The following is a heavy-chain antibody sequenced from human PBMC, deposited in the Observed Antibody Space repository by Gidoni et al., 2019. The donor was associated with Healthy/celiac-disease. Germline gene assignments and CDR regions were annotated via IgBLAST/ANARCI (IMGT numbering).Heavy chain of an antibody. V-gene: IGHV3-64D*08. D-gene: IGHD3-22*01. CDR3: VKAPYDSSGYLDY. CDR1: GFTFSSYA. Sequence: EVQLVESGGGLVQPGGSLRLSCSASGFTFSSYAMHLVRQAPGKGLEYVSAISSNGGSTYYADSVKGRFTISRDNSKNTLYLQMSSLRAEDTAVYYCVKAPYDSSGYLDYWGQGTLVTVSS. J-gene: IGHJ4*02. CDR2: ISSNGGST.